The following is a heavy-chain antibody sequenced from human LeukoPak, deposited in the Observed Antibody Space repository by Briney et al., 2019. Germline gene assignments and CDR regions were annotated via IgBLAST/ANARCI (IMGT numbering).Heavy chain of an antibody. J-gene: IGHJ4*02. CDR1: GDSVSGNIVA. CDR3: ARGSSGSFDY. D-gene: IGHD6-19*01. Sequence: SQTLSLTCDISGDSVSGNIVAWNWIRQSPSRGLEWLGRTNYRSKWYNDYAVSVRGRITINPDTSKNRFSLQLDSVTPEDTAVHYCARGSSGSFDYWGQGTLVTVSS. V-gene: IGHV6-1*01. CDR2: TNYRSKWYN.